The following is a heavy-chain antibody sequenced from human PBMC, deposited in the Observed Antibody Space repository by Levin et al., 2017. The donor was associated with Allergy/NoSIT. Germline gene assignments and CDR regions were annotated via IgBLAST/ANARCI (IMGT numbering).Heavy chain of an antibody. V-gene: IGHV3-53*01. D-gene: IGHD3-10*01. CDR3: ASAGGSGSYYWVFGY. Sequence: PGGSLRLSCAASGFTVSSNFMSWVRQAPGKGLEWVSVIYPGGNTYYADSVKGRFTISRDNSRNTLYLQMNSLRAEDTAVYYCASAGGSGSYYWVFGYWGQGTLVTVSS. CDR2: IYPGGNT. CDR1: GFTVSSNF. J-gene: IGHJ4*02.